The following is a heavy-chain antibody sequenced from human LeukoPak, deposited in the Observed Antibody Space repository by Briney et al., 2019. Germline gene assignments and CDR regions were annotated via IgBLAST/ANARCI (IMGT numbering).Heavy chain of an antibody. CDR3: ARDRGQSYFDY. CDR1: GFTFRNYG. D-gene: IGHD3-10*01. Sequence: GGSLRLSCATSGFTFRNYGMHWVRQAPGEGLEWVAIIYYDGSNQYYADSVKGRFTISRDNSKNTLYLQLNSLRAEDTAMYYCARDRGQSYFDYWGQGTLVTVSS. CDR2: IYYDGSNQ. J-gene: IGHJ4*02. V-gene: IGHV3-33*01.